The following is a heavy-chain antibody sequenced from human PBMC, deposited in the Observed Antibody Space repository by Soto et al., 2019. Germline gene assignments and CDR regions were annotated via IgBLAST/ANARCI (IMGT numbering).Heavy chain of an antibody. CDR1: GFSFEDYT. J-gene: IGHJ4*02. V-gene: IGHV3-43*01. CDR3: ARDSYDILTGQKRYFDF. CDR2: ISWDGGIT. D-gene: IGHD3-9*01. Sequence: PGGFLRLSCAASGFSFEDYTMHWVRQGPGKGPEWISLISWDGGITDYSDSVKGRFISSRNNSKNSLFLEMNSLTSEDAAMYFCARDSYDILTGQKRYFDFWGQGTLVTVSS.